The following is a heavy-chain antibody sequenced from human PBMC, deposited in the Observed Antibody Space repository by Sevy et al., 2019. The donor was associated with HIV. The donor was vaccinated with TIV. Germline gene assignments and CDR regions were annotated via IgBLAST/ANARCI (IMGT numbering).Heavy chain of an antibody. CDR2: IYPGDSDT. Sequence: GESLKISCKASGYRFTDYWIGWVRQMPGKGLEWMGIIYPGDSDTTYSPSFQGQVTISVDKSINTAYLQWSSLQASDTAIFYCARGARGSLPSYYYYPMDVWGQGTTVTVSS. V-gene: IGHV5-51*01. D-gene: IGHD3-10*01. CDR1: GYRFTDYW. J-gene: IGHJ6*02. CDR3: ARGARGSLPSYYYYPMDV.